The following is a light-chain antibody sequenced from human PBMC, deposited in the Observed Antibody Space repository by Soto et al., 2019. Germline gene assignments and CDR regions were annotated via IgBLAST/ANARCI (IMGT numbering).Light chain of an antibody. Sequence: QSALTQPPSASGSPGQSVTISCTGTSSDVGAYNYVSWYQQYPGKAPKLMIYEVTKRPSGVPDRFSGSKSGNTASLTVSGLQAEDEADYYCTSYGGNDNWVFGGGTKLTVL. V-gene: IGLV2-8*01. CDR2: EVT. CDR3: TSYGGNDNWV. J-gene: IGLJ3*02. CDR1: SSDVGAYNY.